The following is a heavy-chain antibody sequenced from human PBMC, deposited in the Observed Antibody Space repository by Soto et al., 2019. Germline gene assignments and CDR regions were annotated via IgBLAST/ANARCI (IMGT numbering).Heavy chain of an antibody. Sequence: SCAASGFTFSSYWMHWVRQAPGKGLVWVSRINSDGSSTSYADSVKGRFTISRDNAKNTLYLQMNSLRAEDTAVYYCARDQPKIVAISRYYYYYGMDVWGQGTTVTVSS. CDR1: GFTFSSYW. J-gene: IGHJ6*02. D-gene: IGHD2-15*01. CDR2: INSDGSST. CDR3: ARDQPKIVAISRYYYYYGMDV. V-gene: IGHV3-74*01.